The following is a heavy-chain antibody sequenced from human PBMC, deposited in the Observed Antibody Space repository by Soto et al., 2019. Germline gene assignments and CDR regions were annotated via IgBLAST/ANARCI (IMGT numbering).Heavy chain of an antibody. CDR3: ARLGRRSSSWYGGYYYYYGMDV. D-gene: IGHD6-13*01. CDR1: GGSFSGYY. V-gene: IGHV4-34*01. Sequence: SETLSLTCAVYGGSFSGYYWSWIRQPPGKGLEWIGEINHSGSTNYNPSLKSRVTISVDTSKNRFSPKLSSVTAADTAVYYCARLGRRSSSWYGGYYYYYGMDVWGQGTTVTVSS. J-gene: IGHJ6*02. CDR2: INHSGST.